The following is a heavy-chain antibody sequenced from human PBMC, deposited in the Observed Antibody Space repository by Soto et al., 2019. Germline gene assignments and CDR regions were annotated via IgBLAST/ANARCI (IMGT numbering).Heavy chain of an antibody. D-gene: IGHD6-13*01. CDR1: GGTFSSYA. CDR3: ARDSMSGQQLDY. CDR2: IIPIFGTA. Sequence: VASVKVSCKASGGTFSSYAISWVRQAPGQGLEWMGGIIPIFGTANYAQKFQGRVTITADKSTSTAYMELSSLRSEDTAVYYCARDSMSGQQLDYWGQGTLVTVSS. V-gene: IGHV1-69*06. J-gene: IGHJ4*02.